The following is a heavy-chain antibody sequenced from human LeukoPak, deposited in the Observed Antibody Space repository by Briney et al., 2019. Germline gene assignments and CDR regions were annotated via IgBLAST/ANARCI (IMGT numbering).Heavy chain of an antibody. CDR2: ISYDGSNK. J-gene: IGHJ3*02. Sequence: GGFLRLSCAASGFSFSRFAMHWVRQAPGKGLEWVAVISYDGSNKYYADSVKGRFAISRDNSKNTLYLQMNSLRAEDTALYYCATLDYYDSSGGIDAFDIWGQGTMVTVSS. CDR3: ATLDYYDSSGGIDAFDI. V-gene: IGHV3-30*09. CDR1: GFSFSRFA. D-gene: IGHD3-22*01.